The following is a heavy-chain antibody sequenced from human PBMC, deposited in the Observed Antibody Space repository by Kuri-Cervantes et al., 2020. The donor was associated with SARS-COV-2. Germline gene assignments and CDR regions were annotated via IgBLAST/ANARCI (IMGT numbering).Heavy chain of an antibody. CDR1: GGSISSYY. Sequence: SETLPLTCTVSGGSISSYYWSWIRQPPGKGLEWIGYIYYSGSTNYNPSLKSRVAISVDTSKNQFSLKLSSVTAADTAVYYCARGRRAVAGRRNGFDYWGQGTLVTVSS. J-gene: IGHJ4*02. CDR2: IYYSGST. D-gene: IGHD6-19*01. CDR3: ARGRRAVAGRRNGFDY. V-gene: IGHV4-59*12.